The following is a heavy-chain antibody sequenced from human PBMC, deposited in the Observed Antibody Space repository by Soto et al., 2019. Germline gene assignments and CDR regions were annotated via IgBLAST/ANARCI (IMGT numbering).Heavy chain of an antibody. CDR1: GGFVSSGSYY. D-gene: IGHD1-1*01. J-gene: IGHJ3*02. CDR3: ARVERGTATTVVDAFDI. Sequence: QVQLQQWGAGLLKPSETLSLTCAVYGGFVSSGSYYWSWIRQPPGKGLEWIGEMSHSGGTHFNPSLKSRVTKSVDRSKNQFSLKVSSVTAADTALYYCARVERGTATTVVDAFDIWGPGTMVTVSS. V-gene: IGHV4-34*01. CDR2: MSHSGGT.